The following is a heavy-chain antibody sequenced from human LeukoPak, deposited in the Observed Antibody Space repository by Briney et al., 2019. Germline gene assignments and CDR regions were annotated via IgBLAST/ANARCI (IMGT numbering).Heavy chain of an antibody. CDR2: XYTSGST. D-gene: IGHD3-3*01. V-gene: IGHV4-61*02. CDR3: ARDEIKEDDFWSGYSAYYYYMDV. Sequence: IXXXYTSGSTNYNPSLKSRVTISVDTSKNQFSLKLSSVTAADTAVYYCARDEIKEDDFWSGYSAYYYYMDVWGKGTTVTVSS. J-gene: IGHJ6*03.